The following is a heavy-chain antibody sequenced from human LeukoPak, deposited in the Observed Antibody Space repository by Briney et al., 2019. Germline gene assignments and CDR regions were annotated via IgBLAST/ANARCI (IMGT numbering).Heavy chain of an antibody. CDR3: ATGDVAARLGH. CDR1: GFTFSSYW. J-gene: IGHJ5*02. D-gene: IGHD6-6*01. V-gene: IGHV4-34*01. Sequence: GSLRLSCAASGFTFSSYWMSWVRQAPGKGLEWIGEINHSGSISYNPSLKSRVTISVDTSKNQFSLKVTSVTAADTGVYYCATGDVAARLGHWGQGTLVTVPS. CDR2: INHSGSI.